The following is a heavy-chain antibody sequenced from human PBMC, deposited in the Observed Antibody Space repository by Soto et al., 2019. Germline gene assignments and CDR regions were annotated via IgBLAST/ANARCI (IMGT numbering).Heavy chain of an antibody. J-gene: IGHJ4*02. D-gene: IGHD3-3*01. CDR1: GGSFSGHF. CDR3: AGWAVGIMIFGVPKDY. Sequence: PSETLSLTCVVYGGSFSGHFWRWIRQPPGKGLEWIGEINHSGSANYNPSLKSRVTISVDTSKNQFSLKLTSVTAADTAVYYCAGWAVGIMIFGVPKDYWSQGTQVT. V-gene: IGHV4-34*01. CDR2: INHSGSA.